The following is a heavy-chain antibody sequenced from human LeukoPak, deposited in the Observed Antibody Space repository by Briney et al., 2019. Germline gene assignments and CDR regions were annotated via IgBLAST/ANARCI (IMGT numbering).Heavy chain of an antibody. Sequence: GGSLRLSCAASGFTFSSYGMSWVRQAPGKGLEWVSAISGSAVSTYYADSVKGRFTISRDNSKNTLYLQMNSLRAEDTAVYYCVKNVGWYNWFDPWGQGTLVTVSS. CDR1: GFTFSSYG. J-gene: IGHJ5*02. CDR2: ISGSAVST. CDR3: VKNVGWYNWFDP. D-gene: IGHD3-3*01. V-gene: IGHV3-23*01.